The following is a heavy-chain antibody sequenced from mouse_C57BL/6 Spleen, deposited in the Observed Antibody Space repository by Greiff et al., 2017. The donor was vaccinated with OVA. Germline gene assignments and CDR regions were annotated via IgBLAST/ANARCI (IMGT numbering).Heavy chain of an antibody. CDR2: ISSGGSYT. Sequence: EVKLMESGGDLVKPGGSLKLSCAASGFTFSSYGMSWVRQTPDKRLEWVATISSGGSYTYYPDSVKGRFTISRDNAKNTLYLQMSSLKSEDTAMYYCARHDWYFDVWGTGTTVTVSS. V-gene: IGHV5-6*01. CDR1: GFTFSSYG. CDR3: ARHDWYFDV. J-gene: IGHJ1*03.